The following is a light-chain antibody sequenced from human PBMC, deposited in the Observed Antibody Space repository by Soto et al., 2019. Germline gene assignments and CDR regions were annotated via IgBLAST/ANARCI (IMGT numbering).Light chain of an antibody. CDR1: SSDVGSYNL. Sequence: QSVLTQPASVSGSPGQSISITCTGTSSDVGSYNLVSWYQQHPGKAPKLMIYEVDNRPSGVSNRFSGSKSGNTASLTISGLQAEDEADYYCCSYANSITFVIFGGGTKLTVL. CDR3: CSYANSITFVI. V-gene: IGLV2-23*02. J-gene: IGLJ2*01. CDR2: EVD.